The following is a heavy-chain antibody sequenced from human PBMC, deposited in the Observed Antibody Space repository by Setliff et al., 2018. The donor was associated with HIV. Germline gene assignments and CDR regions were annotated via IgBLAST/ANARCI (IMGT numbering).Heavy chain of an antibody. J-gene: IGHJ4*02. CDR1: GYTFTTYS. D-gene: IGHD1-7*01. CDR3: ARQRMTGSTFDFDY. Sequence: GASVKVSCKTSGYTFTTYSIHWVRQAPGQSLEWMGWISAYSGNTHYAQKVQGRVTMTTDTSTSTAYMELRSLRLDDTAAYYCARQRMTGSTFDFDYWGQGTLVTVSS. V-gene: IGHV1-18*01. CDR2: ISAYSGNT.